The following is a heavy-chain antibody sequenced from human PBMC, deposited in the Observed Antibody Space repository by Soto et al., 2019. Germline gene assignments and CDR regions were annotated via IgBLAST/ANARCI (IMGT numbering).Heavy chain of an antibody. CDR3: ARDFSIRGITPLYYYYGMDV. CDR2: ISYDGSNK. J-gene: IGHJ6*02. Sequence: GGSLRLSCAASGFTFSCYGMHWVRQAPGKGLEGVAVISYDGSNKYYADSVKGRFTISRDNSKNTLYLQMNSLRAEDTAVYYCARDFSIRGITPLYYYYGMDVWGQGTTVTVS. CDR1: GFTFSCYG. D-gene: IGHD3-10*01. V-gene: IGHV3-30*03.